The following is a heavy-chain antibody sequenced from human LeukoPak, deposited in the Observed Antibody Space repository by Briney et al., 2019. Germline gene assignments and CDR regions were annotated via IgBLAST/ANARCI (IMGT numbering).Heavy chain of an antibody. V-gene: IGHV4-61*02. D-gene: IGHD2-2*01. CDR3: ASFLGDCSSTSCSALDY. CDR1: GGSISSGSYY. Sequence: SETLSLTCTVSGGSISSGSYYWSWIRQPAGKGLEWIGRIYTSGSTNYNPSLKSRVTMSVDTSKNQFSLRLYSVTAADTAVYYCASFLGDCSSTSCSALDYWGQGTLVTVSS. CDR2: IYTSGST. J-gene: IGHJ4*02.